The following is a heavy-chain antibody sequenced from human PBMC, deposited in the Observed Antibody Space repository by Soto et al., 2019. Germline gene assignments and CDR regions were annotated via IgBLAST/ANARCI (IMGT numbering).Heavy chain of an antibody. Sequence: EVQLLESGGVLVQPGGSLRLSCAASGFTFSNYAMSCVRQAPGKGLEWVSIISGSGGTTYHADSVKDRFTISRDNSKNTLFLQMNSLRAEDTAVYYCAKGVAVGFHFGSSTDRGFDPWGQGTLVTVSS. V-gene: IGHV3-23*01. J-gene: IGHJ5*02. CDR2: ISGSGGTT. CDR3: AKGVAVGFHFGSSTDRGFDP. D-gene: IGHD6-6*01. CDR1: GFTFSNYA.